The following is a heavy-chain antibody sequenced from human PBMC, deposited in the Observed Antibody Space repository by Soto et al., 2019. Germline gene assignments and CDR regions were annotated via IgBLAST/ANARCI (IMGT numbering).Heavy chain of an antibody. J-gene: IGHJ5*02. D-gene: IGHD2-15*01. CDR1: GGTFSSYA. Sequence: QVQLVQSGAEVKKPGSSVKVSCKASGGTFSSYAISWVRQAPGQGREWMGGIIPIFGTANYAQKFQGRVTITADESTSTAYMELSSLRSEDTAVYYCAGGYCSGGSCNNWFDPWGQGTLVTVSS. V-gene: IGHV1-69*01. CDR3: AGGYCSGGSCNNWFDP. CDR2: IIPIFGTA.